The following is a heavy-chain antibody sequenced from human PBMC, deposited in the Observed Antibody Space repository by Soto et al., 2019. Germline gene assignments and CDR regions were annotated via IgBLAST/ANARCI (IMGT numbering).Heavy chain of an antibody. Sequence: VGSLRLSCAASGFTFSSYAMSWVRPAPGKGLEWVSAISGSGGSTYYADSVKGRFTISRDNSKNTLYLQMNSLRAEDTAVYYCAKDIEIQLWPKGAFDIWGQGTMVTVSS. CDR1: GFTFSSYA. D-gene: IGHD5-18*01. J-gene: IGHJ3*02. V-gene: IGHV3-23*01. CDR2: ISGSGGST. CDR3: AKDIEIQLWPKGAFDI.